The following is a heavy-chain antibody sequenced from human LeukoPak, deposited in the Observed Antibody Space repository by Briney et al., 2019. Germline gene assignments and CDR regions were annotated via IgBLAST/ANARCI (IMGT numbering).Heavy chain of an antibody. CDR1: GFTFSSYA. CDR2: VSYDGGNK. Sequence: GGSLRLSCAASGFTFSSYAVLWVRQAPGKGLEWVATVSYDGGNKYYVDSVKGRFTISRDNAKNSLYLQMNSLRAEDTAVYYCARALSGSYSSAFDIWGQGTMVTVSS. CDR3: ARALSGSYSSAFDI. J-gene: IGHJ3*02. V-gene: IGHV3-30*04. D-gene: IGHD1-26*01.